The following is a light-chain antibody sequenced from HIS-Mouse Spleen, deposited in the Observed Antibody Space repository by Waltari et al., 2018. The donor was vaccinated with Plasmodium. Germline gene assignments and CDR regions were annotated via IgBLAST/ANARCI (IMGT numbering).Light chain of an antibody. CDR1: SGHSRYA. CDR3: QTWGTGFWV. CDR2: LNSDGSH. J-gene: IGLJ3*02. V-gene: IGLV4-69*01. Sequence: QLVLTQSPSASASLGASVKLTCTLSSGHSRYAIAWPQQQQEKGPRYLMKLNSDGSHSKGDGIPDRFSGSSSGAERYLTISSLQSEDEADYYCQTWGTGFWVFGGGTKLTVL.